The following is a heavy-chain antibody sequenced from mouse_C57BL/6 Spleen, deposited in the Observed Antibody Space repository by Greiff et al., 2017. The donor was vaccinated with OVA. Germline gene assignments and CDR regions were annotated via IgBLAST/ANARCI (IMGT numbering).Heavy chain of an antibody. Sequence: EVQVVESGGGLVQPGGSMKLSCAASGFTFSDAWMDWVRQSPEKGLEWVAEIRNKANNHATYYAESVKGRFTISRDDSKSSVYLQMNSLRAEDTGIYYCTRTSYYYGSSWYFDVWGTGTTVTVSS. CDR2: IRNKANNHAT. V-gene: IGHV6-6*01. D-gene: IGHD1-1*01. J-gene: IGHJ1*03. CDR3: TRTSYYYGSSWYFDV. CDR1: GFTFSDAW.